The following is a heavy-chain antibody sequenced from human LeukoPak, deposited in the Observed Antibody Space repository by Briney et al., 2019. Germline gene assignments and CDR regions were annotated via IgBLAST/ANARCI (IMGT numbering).Heavy chain of an antibody. J-gene: IGHJ4*02. D-gene: IGHD5-12*01. CDR2: IGTAGDT. Sequence: GGSLRLSCAASGFTFNSYDMHWVRQVTGKGLEWVSAIGTAGDTYYPGSVKGRFTISRENAKNSLYLQMNSLRAGDTAVYFCARESRDGYPDYWGQGTLVTVSS. V-gene: IGHV3-13*01. CDR3: ARESRDGYPDY. CDR1: GFTFNSYD.